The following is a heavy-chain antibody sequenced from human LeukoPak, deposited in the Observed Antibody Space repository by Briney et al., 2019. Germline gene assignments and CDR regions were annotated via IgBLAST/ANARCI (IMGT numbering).Heavy chain of an antibody. Sequence: GGSLRLSCAASGFTFSRFSMNWVRQAPGKGLEWVSYISSSSGTIYYADSVKGRFTISRDNAKNSLYLQMNSLRAEDTAVYYCARGTGDGSAFDIWGQGTMVTVSS. D-gene: IGHD7-27*01. CDR3: ARGTGDGSAFDI. CDR1: GFTFSRFS. J-gene: IGHJ3*02. V-gene: IGHV3-48*04. CDR2: ISSSSGTI.